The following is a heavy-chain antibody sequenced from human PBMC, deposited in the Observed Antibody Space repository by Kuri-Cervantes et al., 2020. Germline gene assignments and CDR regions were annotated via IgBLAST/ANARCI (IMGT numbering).Heavy chain of an antibody. Sequence: SETLSLTCTVSGDSITSDYWSWIRQPPGKGLEWIALIDGSGSTDYNPSLKSRVTILVDTSKNQFSLRLTSVTAADTAIYYCARTRNSGYFDYWGQGAPVTVSS. D-gene: IGHD1-7*01. V-gene: IGHV4-59*13. J-gene: IGHJ4*02. CDR1: GDSITSDY. CDR2: IDGSGST. CDR3: ARTRNSGYFDY.